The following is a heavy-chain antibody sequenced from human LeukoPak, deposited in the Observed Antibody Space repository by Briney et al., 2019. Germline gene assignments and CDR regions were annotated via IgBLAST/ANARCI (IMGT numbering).Heavy chain of an antibody. CDR2: IKQDGSEK. V-gene: IGHV3-7*03. Sequence: GGSLRLSCAASGFTFSSYWMSWVRQAPGKGLEWVANIKQDGSEKYYVDSVKGRFTISRDNAKNSLYLQMNSLRAEDTAVYYCARYSSSWPGASWDYWGQGTLVTVSS. CDR3: ARYSSSWPGASWDY. D-gene: IGHD6-13*01. J-gene: IGHJ4*02. CDR1: GFTFSSYW.